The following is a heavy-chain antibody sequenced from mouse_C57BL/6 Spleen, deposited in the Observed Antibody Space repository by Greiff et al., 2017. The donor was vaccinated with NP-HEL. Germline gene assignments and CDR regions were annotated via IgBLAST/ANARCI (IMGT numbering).Heavy chain of an antibody. CDR1: GFTFSDYY. Sequence: EVMLVESGGGLVQPGGSLKLSCAASGFTFSDYYMFWVRQTPEKRLEGVAYISNGGGSTYYPDTVKGRFTISSDNAKNTLYLQKSRVKSEDTAMYYCARHGKGPCAYWGQGTLVTVSA. D-gene: IGHD3-3*01. V-gene: IGHV5-12*01. CDR2: ISNGGGST. CDR3: ARHGKGPCAY. J-gene: IGHJ3*01.